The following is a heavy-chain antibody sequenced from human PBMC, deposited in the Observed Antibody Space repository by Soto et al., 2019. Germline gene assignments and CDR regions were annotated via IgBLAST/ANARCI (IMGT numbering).Heavy chain of an antibody. Sequence: PSETLSLTCAVSGGSISSSNWWSWVRQPPGKGLEWIGEIYHSGSTNYNPSLKSRVTISVDKSKNQFSLKLSSVTAADTAVYYCARGTPGLLRDVDWLSGNNWFDPWGQGTLVTVSS. J-gene: IGHJ5*02. V-gene: IGHV4-4*02. D-gene: IGHD3-9*01. CDR3: ARGTPGLLRDVDWLSGNNWFDP. CDR2: IYHSGST. CDR1: GGSISSSNW.